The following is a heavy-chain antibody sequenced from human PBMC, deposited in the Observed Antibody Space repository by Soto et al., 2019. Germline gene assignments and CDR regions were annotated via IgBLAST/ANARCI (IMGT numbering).Heavy chain of an antibody. Sequence: QVQLVESGGGVVQPGRSLRLACAASGFTFSSYAMHWVRQAPGTGLEWVAVISYDGSNKYYADSVKGRFTISRDNSKNTLYLQMNSLRAEDTAVYYCARGTAVAGGFDYWGQGTLVTVSS. J-gene: IGHJ4*02. D-gene: IGHD6-19*01. CDR1: GFTFSSYA. CDR3: ARGTAVAGGFDY. V-gene: IGHV3-30-3*01. CDR2: ISYDGSNK.